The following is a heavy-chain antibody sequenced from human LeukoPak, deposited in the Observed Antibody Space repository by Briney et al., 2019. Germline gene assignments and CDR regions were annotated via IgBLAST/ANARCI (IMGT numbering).Heavy chain of an antibody. D-gene: IGHD1-26*01. V-gene: IGHV3-30*03. CDR3: ARAVGPFDY. Sequence: GGSLRLSCAASGFTFSGYGMHWVRQAPGKGLEWVAVISYDGSNKYYADSVKGRFTISRDNSKNTLYLQMNSLRAEDTGVYYCARAVGPFDYWGQGTLVTVSS. CDR1: GFTFSGYG. J-gene: IGHJ4*02. CDR2: ISYDGSNK.